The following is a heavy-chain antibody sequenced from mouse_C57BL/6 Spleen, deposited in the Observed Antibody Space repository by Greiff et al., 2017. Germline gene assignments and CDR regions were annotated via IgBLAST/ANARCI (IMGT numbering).Heavy chain of an antibody. CDR1: GYTFTSYW. CDR3: ARRGYGSPSFDY. D-gene: IGHD1-1*01. J-gene: IGHJ2*01. CDR2: IDPYDSYT. V-gene: IGHV1-69*01. Sequence: QVQLQQPGAELVMPGASVKLSCKASGYTFTSYWMHWVKQRPGQGLEWIGEIDPYDSYTNYNQKFKGKSTLTVDKSSSTAYMQLSSLTSEGSAVYYCARRGYGSPSFDYWGQGTTLTVSS.